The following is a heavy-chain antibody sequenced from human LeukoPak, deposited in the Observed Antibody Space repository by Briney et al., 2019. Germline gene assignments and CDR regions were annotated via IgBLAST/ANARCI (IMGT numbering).Heavy chain of an antibody. J-gene: IGHJ6*02. CDR2: ISYDGSNK. Sequence: GGSLRLSCAASGFTFSSYGMHWVRQAPGKGLEWVAVISYDGSNKYYADSVKGRFTISRDNSKNTLYLQMNSLRAEDTAVYYCAKDSGYSYGLYYYYGMDVWGQGTTVTVSS. V-gene: IGHV3-30*18. D-gene: IGHD5-18*01. CDR1: GFTFSSYG. CDR3: AKDSGYSYGLYYYYGMDV.